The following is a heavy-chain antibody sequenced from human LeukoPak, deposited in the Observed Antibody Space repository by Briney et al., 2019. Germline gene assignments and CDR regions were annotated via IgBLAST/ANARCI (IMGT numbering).Heavy chain of an antibody. CDR2: ISSSSSYI. J-gene: IGHJ3*02. D-gene: IGHD5-12*01. Sequence: GSLRLSCAASGFTFSSYSMNWVRQAPGKGLEWVSSISSSSSYIYYADSVKGRFTISRDNAKNSLYLQMNSLRAEDTAVYYCARAIVATDAFDIWGQGTMVTVS. V-gene: IGHV3-21*01. CDR1: GFTFSSYS. CDR3: ARAIVATDAFDI.